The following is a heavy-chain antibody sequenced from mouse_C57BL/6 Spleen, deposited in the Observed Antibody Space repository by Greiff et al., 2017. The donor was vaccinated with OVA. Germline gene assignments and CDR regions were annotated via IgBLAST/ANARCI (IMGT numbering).Heavy chain of an antibody. V-gene: IGHV1-80*01. CDR1: GYAFSSYW. D-gene: IGHD2-5*01. CDR2: LYPGDGDP. Sequence: QVQLKQSGAELVKPGASVKISCKASGYAFSSYWMNWVKQRPGKGLEWIGQLYPGDGDPNYNGKFKGKATLTADKSSSTAYMQLSSLTSEDSAVYFCARLSYYSNYEAWFAYWGQGTLVTVSA. CDR3: ARLSYYSNYEAWFAY. J-gene: IGHJ3*01.